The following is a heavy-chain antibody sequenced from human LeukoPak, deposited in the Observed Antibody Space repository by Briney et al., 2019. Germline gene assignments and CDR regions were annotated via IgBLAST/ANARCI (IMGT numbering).Heavy chain of an antibody. Sequence: SQTLSLTCAVSGGSISSGGYSWSWIRQPPGKGLEWIGYIYHSGSTYYNPSLKSRVTISVDRSKNQFSLKLSSVTAADTAVYYCARSGISPQPGIYFDYWGQGTLVTVSS. D-gene: IGHD2-2*01. CDR1: GGSISSGGYS. CDR2: IYHSGST. J-gene: IGHJ4*02. V-gene: IGHV4-30-2*01. CDR3: ARSGISPQPGIYFDY.